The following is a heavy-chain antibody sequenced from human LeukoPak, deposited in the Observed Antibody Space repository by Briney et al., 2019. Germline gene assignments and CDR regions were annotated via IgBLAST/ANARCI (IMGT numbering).Heavy chain of an antibody. J-gene: IGHJ4*02. CDR3: AKGGHDSSGLEFDY. Sequence: GGSLGLSCAASGFTFSSYAMSWVRQAPGKGLEWVSGISGNGGSTYHADSVKGRFTISRDNSKNTLYLQMNSLRAEDTAVYYCAKGGHDSSGLEFDYWGQGTLVTVSS. CDR1: GFTFSSYA. D-gene: IGHD3-22*01. CDR2: ISGNGGST. V-gene: IGHV3-23*01.